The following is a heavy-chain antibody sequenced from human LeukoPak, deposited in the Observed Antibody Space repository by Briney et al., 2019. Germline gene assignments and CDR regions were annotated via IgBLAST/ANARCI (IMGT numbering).Heavy chain of an antibody. CDR2: TSYDGSNK. CDR1: GYTFTGYY. CDR3: ASAGYTSAWYYFDN. Sequence: SCKASGYTFTGYYMHWVRQAPGKGLEWVALTSYDGSNKYYADSVKGRFTISSDNSKNTMYLQMNSLRAEDTAVYYCASAGYTSAWYYFDNWGQGTLVTVSS. D-gene: IGHD6-13*01. J-gene: IGHJ4*02. V-gene: IGHV3-30-3*01.